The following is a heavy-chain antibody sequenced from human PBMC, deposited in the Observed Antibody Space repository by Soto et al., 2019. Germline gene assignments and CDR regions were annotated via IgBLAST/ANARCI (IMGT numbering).Heavy chain of an antibody. Sequence: QVQLVQSGAEVKKPGASVKVSCKASGYTFTSYDINWVRQATGQGLEWMGWMNPNSGNTGYAQKFQGRVTXTXXTSISTAYMEVSSLRSEDTAVYSCARTLYGDNVDYWGQGTLVTVSS. D-gene: IGHD4-17*01. CDR1: GYTFTSYD. CDR2: MNPNSGNT. V-gene: IGHV1-8*01. CDR3: ARTLYGDNVDY. J-gene: IGHJ4*02.